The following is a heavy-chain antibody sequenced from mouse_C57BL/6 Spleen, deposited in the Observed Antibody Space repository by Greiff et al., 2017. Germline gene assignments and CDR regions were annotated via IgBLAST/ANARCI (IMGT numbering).Heavy chain of an antibody. D-gene: IGHD1-1*01. J-gene: IGHJ4*01. Sequence: VQLQQPGAELVKPGASVKMSCKASGYTFTSYWITWVKQRPGQGLEWIGDIYPGSGSTNYNEQFKSKATLTVDTSSSTAYMQLSSLTSEDSAVYYCAQRDYYGSSPYYYAMDYWGQGTSVTVSS. CDR3: AQRDYYGSSPYYYAMDY. CDR2: IYPGSGST. V-gene: IGHV1-55*01. CDR1: GYTFTSYW.